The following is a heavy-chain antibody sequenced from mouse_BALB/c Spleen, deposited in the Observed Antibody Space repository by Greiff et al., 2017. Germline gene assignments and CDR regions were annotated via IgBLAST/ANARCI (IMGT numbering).Heavy chain of an antibody. CDR3: ARGYGSRYYAMDY. J-gene: IGHJ4*01. CDR1: GFTFSSFG. D-gene: IGHD1-1*01. CDR2: ISSGSSTI. V-gene: IGHV5-17*02. Sequence: EVQGVESGGGLVQPGGSRKLSCAASGFTFSSFGMHWVRQASEKGLEWVAYISSGSSTIYYADTVKGRFTISRDNPKNTLFLQRTSLRSEDTAMYDCARGYGSRYYAMDYWGQGTSVTVSS.